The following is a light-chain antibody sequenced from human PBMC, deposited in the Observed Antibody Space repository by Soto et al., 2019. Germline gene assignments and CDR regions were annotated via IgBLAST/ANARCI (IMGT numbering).Light chain of an antibody. CDR2: EGS. CDR3: QQYNTYSRT. V-gene: IGKV1-5*03. Sequence: DIQMTQSPSTLSASVGDRVTITCRASQSISTWLAWYQQKPGEAPKPLIYEGSTLASGVPSRFSGSGSGTEFTLTISRLQPDDCATFYCQQYNTYSRTFGQGNKVEVQ. J-gene: IGKJ1*01. CDR1: QSISTW.